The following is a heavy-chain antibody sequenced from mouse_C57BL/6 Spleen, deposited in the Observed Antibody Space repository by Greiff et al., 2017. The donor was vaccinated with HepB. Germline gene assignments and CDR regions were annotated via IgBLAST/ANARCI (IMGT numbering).Heavy chain of an antibody. V-gene: IGHV5-17*01. Sequence: EVKLMESGGGLVKPGGSLKLSCAASGFTFSDYGMHWVRQAPEKGLEWVAYISSGSSTTYYADTVKGRFTISRDNAKNTLFLQMTSLRSEDTAMYYSAKRVGSGRPICYALDYWGQGTSVTVSS. CDR1: GFTFSDYG. CDR3: AKRVGSGRPICYALDY. D-gene: IGHD1-1*01. CDR2: ISSGSSTT. J-gene: IGHJ4*01.